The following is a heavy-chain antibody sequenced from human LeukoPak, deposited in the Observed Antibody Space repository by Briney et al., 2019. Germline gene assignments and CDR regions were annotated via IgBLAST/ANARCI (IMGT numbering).Heavy chain of an antibody. CDR3: ARRLGLRWDLQAFDI. CDR1: GYTFSSYD. Sequence: ASVKVSCKASGYTFSSYDINWVRQATGQGLEWMGWMNPNSGNRGYAQKFQGRVTITRNTSISTAYMELSSLRSEDTAVHYCARRLGLRWDLQAFDIWGQGTMVTVSS. CDR2: MNPNSGNR. D-gene: IGHD4-23*01. J-gene: IGHJ3*02. V-gene: IGHV1-8*03.